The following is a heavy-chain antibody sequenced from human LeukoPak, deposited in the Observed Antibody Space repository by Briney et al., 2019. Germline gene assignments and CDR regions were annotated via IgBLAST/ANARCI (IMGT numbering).Heavy chain of an antibody. CDR2: ISRSGSTI. D-gene: IGHD4-17*01. J-gene: IGHJ4*02. CDR3: AKSTVTNYFDN. CDR1: GFTFSSYE. V-gene: IGHV3-48*03. Sequence: PGGSLSLSCAASGFTFSSYEVNWVRQAPGKGLERISYISRSGSTINYADSVKGRFTISRDDAKYSLYLQMNSLRAEDTAVYYCAKSTVTNYFDNWGQGSLVTVSS.